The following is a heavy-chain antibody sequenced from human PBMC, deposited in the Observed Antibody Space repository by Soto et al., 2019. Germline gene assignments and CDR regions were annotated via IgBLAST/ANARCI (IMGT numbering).Heavy chain of an antibody. J-gene: IGHJ6*02. CDR2: ISGSGGST. D-gene: IGHD3-3*01. CDR3: AKVGRGLRFLEWLSLSGMDV. CDR1: GFTFSSYA. Sequence: PVGSLRLSCAASGFTFSSYAMSWVRQAPGKGLEWVSAISGSGGSTYYADSVKGRFTISRDNSKNTLYLQMNSLRAEDTAVYYCAKVGRGLRFLEWLSLSGMDVWGQGTTVTVSS. V-gene: IGHV3-23*01.